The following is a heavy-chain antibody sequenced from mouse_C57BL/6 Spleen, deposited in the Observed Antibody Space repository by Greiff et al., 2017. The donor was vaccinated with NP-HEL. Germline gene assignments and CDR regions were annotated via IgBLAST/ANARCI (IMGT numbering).Heavy chain of an antibody. Sequence: EVQLQQSGTVLARPGASVKMSCKTSGYTFTSYWMHWVKQRPGQGLEWIGAIYPGNSDTSYNQKFKGKAKLTAVTSASTAYMELSSLTNEDSAVYYCTTYYGNYEEGYYAMDYWGQGTSVTVSS. V-gene: IGHV1-5*01. CDR2: IYPGNSDT. CDR3: TTYYGNYEEGYYAMDY. J-gene: IGHJ4*01. CDR1: GYTFTSYW. D-gene: IGHD2-10*01.